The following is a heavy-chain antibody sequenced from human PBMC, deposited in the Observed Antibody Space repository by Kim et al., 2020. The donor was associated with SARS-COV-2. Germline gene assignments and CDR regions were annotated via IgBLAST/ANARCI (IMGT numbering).Heavy chain of an antibody. Sequence: GGSLRLSCAASGFTFSSYAMSWVRQAPGKGLEWVSVIYSGGSSTYYADSVKGRFTISRDNSKNTLYLQMNSLRAEDTAVYYCAKFIYYYGMDVWGQGTTVTVSS. CDR3: AKFIYYYGMDV. J-gene: IGHJ6*02. CDR1: GFTFSSYA. CDR2: IYSGGSST. V-gene: IGHV3-23*03.